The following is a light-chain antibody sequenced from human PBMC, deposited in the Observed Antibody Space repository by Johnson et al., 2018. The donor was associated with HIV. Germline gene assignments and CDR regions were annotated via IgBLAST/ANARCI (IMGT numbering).Light chain of an antibody. J-gene: IGLJ1*01. Sequence: QSVLTQPPSVSAAPGQKVTISCSGSSSNIGNNYVSWYQQLPGTAPKLLIYDNNKRPSGIPDRFSGSKSGTSATLAITGLQTCDEADYYCGTWDSSLSAYVFGTGTKVTVL. CDR2: DNN. CDR1: SSNIGNNY. CDR3: GTWDSSLSAYV. V-gene: IGLV1-51*01.